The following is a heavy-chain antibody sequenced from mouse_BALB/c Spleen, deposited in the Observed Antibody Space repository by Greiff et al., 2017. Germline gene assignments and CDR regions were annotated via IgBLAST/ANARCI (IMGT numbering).Heavy chain of an antibody. V-gene: IGHV14-1*02. CDR2: IDPENGNT. J-gene: IGHJ4*01. Sequence: EVQLQESGAELVRPGALVKLSCKASGFNIKDYYMHWVKQRPEQGLEWIGWIDPENGNTIYDPKFQGKASITADTSSNTAYLQLSSLTSEDTAVYYCARGVTTALYAMDYWGQGTSVTVSS. CDR3: ARGVTTALYAMDY. CDR1: GFNIKDYY. D-gene: IGHD1-2*01.